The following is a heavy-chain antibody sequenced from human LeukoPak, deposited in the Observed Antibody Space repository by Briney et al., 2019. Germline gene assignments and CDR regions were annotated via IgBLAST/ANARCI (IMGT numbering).Heavy chain of an antibody. J-gene: IGHJ4*02. CDR2: ISTDGSST. CDR3: ARTNSSSSGIFKDY. CDR1: GFTFSRYW. D-gene: IGHD6-6*01. V-gene: IGHV3-74*01. Sequence: GGSLRLSCAASGFTFSRYWMHWLRQAPGKGLVWVSRISTDGSSTSYADSVKGRFTISRDNAKNSLYLQMNSLRAEDTAVYYCARTNSSSSGIFKDYWGQGTLVTVSS.